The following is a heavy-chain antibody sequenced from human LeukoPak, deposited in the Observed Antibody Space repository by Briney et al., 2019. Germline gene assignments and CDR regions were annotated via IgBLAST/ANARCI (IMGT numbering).Heavy chain of an antibody. Sequence: GGSLRLSCVASGLTVSGNSMSWVRQAPGKGLEWVSTTNSGGNTYYGGSVRGRFTVSRDNSKNTLYLQMNSLRAEDTAVYYCARVKDPSGLFYWGQGAQVTVSS. CDR1: GLTVSGNS. J-gene: IGHJ4*02. V-gene: IGHV3-53*01. CDR2: TNSGGNT. D-gene: IGHD2-15*01. CDR3: ARVKDPSGLFY.